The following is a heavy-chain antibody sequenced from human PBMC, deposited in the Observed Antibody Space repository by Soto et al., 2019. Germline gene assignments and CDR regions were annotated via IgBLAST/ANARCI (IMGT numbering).Heavy chain of an antibody. J-gene: IGHJ5*02. V-gene: IGHV2-5*02. Sequence: QITLKESGPTLLKATQTLTLTCTFSGFSLSTSGVGVGWIRQPPGKALEWLALIYWDDDKFYSPSLKSRLTMAKDTSKNQVVLTMTNMDPVDTATYYCAHIDYYGSGNFLLSPNNWFDPWGQGTLVTVSS. CDR1: GFSLSTSGVG. CDR2: IYWDDDK. CDR3: AHIDYYGSGNFLLSPNNWFDP. D-gene: IGHD3-10*01.